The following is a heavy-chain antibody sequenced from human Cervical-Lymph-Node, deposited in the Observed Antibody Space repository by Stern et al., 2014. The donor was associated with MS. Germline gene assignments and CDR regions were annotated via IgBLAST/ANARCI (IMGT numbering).Heavy chain of an antibody. CDR3: ARRFSGNYFDY. D-gene: IGHD1-26*01. Sequence: EVHLVESGAAVKKPGASLKISCQGSGYTFTSYWIGWVRQMPGKGLEWLGIIYPGDSDTTYSPSFRGQVTISADTSISTAYLHWSSLKASDTAMYYCARRFSGNYFDYWGQGTLVTVSS. CDR1: GYTFTSYW. J-gene: IGHJ4*02. CDR2: IYPGDSDT. V-gene: IGHV5-51*01.